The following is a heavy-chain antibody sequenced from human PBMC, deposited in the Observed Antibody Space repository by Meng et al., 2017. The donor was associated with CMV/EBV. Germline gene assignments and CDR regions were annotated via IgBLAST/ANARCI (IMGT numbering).Heavy chain of an antibody. V-gene: IGHV4-34*01. J-gene: IGHJ4*02. CDR2: INHSGST. CDR3: ARGLWFGELSPFDY. Sequence: QVQLTQWGAGLLKPSETLSLPCAVYGGSFSGYYWSWIRQPPGKGLEWIGEINHSGSTNYNPSLKSRVTISVDTSKNQFSLKLSSVTAADTAVYYCARGLWFGELSPFDYWGQGTLVTVSS. CDR1: GGSFSGYY. D-gene: IGHD3-10*01.